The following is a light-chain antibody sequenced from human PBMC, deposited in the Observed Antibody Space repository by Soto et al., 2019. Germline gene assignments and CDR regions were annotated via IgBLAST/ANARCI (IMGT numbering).Light chain of an antibody. V-gene: IGKV3-11*01. CDR2: DAS. CDR1: QSVSSY. Sequence: EIVLTQSPATLSLSPGERATLSCRASQSVSSYLAWYQQKPGQAPRLLIYDASNRDTGIPARFSGSGSGTHFALTISRLEPEDFAVYYCQHRSKWPPITFGQGTRLEIK. CDR3: QHRSKWPPIT. J-gene: IGKJ5*01.